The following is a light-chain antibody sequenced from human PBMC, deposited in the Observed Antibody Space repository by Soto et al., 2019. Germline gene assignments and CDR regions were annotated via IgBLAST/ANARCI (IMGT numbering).Light chain of an antibody. Sequence: QSVLTQPPSASGSPGQSVTISCTGTSSDVGAYNYVSWYQQHAGKAPKLVIYEVTKRPSGVPDRFSGSKSANTASLTFSGLQAEDEADYYCSSFASSNTWVFGGGTKVTVL. V-gene: IGLV2-8*01. CDR3: SSFASSNTWV. J-gene: IGLJ3*02. CDR1: SSDVGAYNY. CDR2: EVT.